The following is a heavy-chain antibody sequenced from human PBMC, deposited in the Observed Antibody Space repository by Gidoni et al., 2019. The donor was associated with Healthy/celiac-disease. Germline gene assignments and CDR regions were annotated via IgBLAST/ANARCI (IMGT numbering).Heavy chain of an antibody. V-gene: IGHV4-59*08. CDR1: GGSISSYY. CDR2: IYYSGST. CDR3: ARRGYCRSSTSGYNRDWYFDL. Sequence: QVQLQESGPGLVKPSETLSLTCTVSGGSISSYYWSWIRQPPGKGLDWIGYIYYSGSTNYNPSLKSRVTISVDTSKNQFSLKLSYVTAADTAVYYCARRGYCRSSTSGYNRDWYFDLWGRGTLVTVSS. D-gene: IGHD2-2*02. J-gene: IGHJ2*01.